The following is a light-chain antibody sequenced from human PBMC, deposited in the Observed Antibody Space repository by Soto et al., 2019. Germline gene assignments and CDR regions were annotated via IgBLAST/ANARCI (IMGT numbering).Light chain of an antibody. CDR2: GAY. CDR3: QQYGTAPWT. CDR1: QSVINSY. Sequence: EVVLTQSPGTLSLSSGERATLSCRASQSVINSYLAWYQQKPGQAPRLLLYGAYNRATGIPDRFSGSGSGTDFTLTISRLEPEDFAVYYCQQYGTAPWTFGQRDQGGYQ. J-gene: IGKJ1*01. V-gene: IGKV3-20*01.